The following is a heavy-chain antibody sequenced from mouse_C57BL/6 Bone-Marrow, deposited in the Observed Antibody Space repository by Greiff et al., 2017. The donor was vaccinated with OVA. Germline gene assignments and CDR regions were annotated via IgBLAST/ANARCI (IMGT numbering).Heavy chain of an antibody. CDR2: IDPNSGGT. Sequence: QVHVKQPGAELVKPGASVKLSCKASGYTFTSYWMHWVKQRPGRGLEWIGRIDPNSGGTKYNEKFKSKATLTVDKPSSTAYMQLSSLTSEDSAVYYCAILYYYGSSYDYYAMDYWGQGTSVTVSS. CDR3: AILYYYGSSYDYYAMDY. CDR1: GYTFTSYW. D-gene: IGHD1-1*01. J-gene: IGHJ4*01. V-gene: IGHV1-72*01.